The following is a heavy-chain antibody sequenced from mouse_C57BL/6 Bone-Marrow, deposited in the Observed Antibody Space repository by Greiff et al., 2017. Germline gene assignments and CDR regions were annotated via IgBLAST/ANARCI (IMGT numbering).Heavy chain of an antibody. V-gene: IGHV5-6*02. CDR1: GFTFSSYA. J-gene: IGHJ2*01. CDR2: ISSGGSYT. CDR3: ARRDYSNLFFDY. Sequence: EVKVIESGGDLVKPGGSLKLSCAASGFTFSSYAMSWVRQTPDKRLEWVATISSGGSYTYSPDSVKGRFTISRDNAKNTLYLQMSRLKSEDTAMYYCARRDYSNLFFDYWGQGTTLTFSS. D-gene: IGHD2-5*01.